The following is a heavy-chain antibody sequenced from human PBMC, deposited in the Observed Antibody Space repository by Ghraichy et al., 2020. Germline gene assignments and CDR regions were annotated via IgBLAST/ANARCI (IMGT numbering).Heavy chain of an antibody. V-gene: IGHV4-31*03. CDR1: GDSISSGGYY. D-gene: IGHD3-16*02. Sequence: SETLSLTCTVSGDSISSGGYYWSWIRQHPGKGLEWIGNIYYSGSTYYNPSLKSRATISVDSSKNQFSLELRSVTAADTAVYYCASWGSYRYAFDIWGQGTRVTVSS. CDR2: IYYSGST. CDR3: ASWGSYRYAFDI. J-gene: IGHJ3*02.